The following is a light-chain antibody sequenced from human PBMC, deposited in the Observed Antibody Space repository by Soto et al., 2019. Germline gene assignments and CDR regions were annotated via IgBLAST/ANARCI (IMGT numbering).Light chain of an antibody. Sequence: DIQMTQSPSSLSASVGDRVAITCRSSQSISDYLNWYQQKPGKALKLVIYGASNLQSGVPPRFSGSGSGSEFILAISGMQPDDFAIYFWQQGYSLPLTFGPGTKVDV. CDR1: QSISDY. J-gene: IGKJ3*01. CDR2: GAS. V-gene: IGKV1-39*01. CDR3: QQGYSLPLT.